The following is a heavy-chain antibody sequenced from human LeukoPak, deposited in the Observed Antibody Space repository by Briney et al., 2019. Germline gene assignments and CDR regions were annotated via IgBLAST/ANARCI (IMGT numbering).Heavy chain of an antibody. V-gene: IGHV3-23*01. CDR2: ISGSGGST. Sequence: PGGSLRLSCAASGFTFSSYAMSWVRQAPGKGLEWVSAISGSGGSTYYADSVKGRFTISRDNSKNTLYLQMNSLRAEDTAVYYCASHRTFGSEEVRGVIFDYWGQGTLVTVSS. CDR3: ASHRTFGSEEVRGVIFDY. D-gene: IGHD3-10*01. J-gene: IGHJ4*02. CDR1: GFTFSSYA.